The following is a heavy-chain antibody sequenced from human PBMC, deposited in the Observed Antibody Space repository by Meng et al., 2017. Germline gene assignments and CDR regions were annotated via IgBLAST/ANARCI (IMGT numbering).Heavy chain of an antibody. D-gene: IGHD5-18*01. Sequence: QVQHQHRGVGLLKPSETLSLTCAVYGVSFSGDYWSWIRQPPGKGLEWIGEINHSGSTNYNPSLKSRVTISVDTSKNQFSLKLSSVTAADTAVYYCARGTRGYSYGNDYWGQGTLVTVSS. CDR1: GVSFSGDY. CDR3: ARGTRGYSYGNDY. V-gene: IGHV4-34*01. J-gene: IGHJ4*02. CDR2: INHSGST.